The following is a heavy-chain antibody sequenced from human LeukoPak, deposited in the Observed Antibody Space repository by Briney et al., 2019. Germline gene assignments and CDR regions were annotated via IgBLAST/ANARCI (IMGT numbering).Heavy chain of an antibody. J-gene: IGHJ4*02. CDR2: IYPGDSDT. CDR3: ARQHSSSWYYFDY. V-gene: IGHV5-51*01. Sequence: GESLKISCKGSGYSFTSYWIGWVRQMPGKGLEWMGIIYPGDSDTRYSPSFQGQVTISADRSISTAYLQWSSLKASDTAMYYCARQHSSSWYYFDYWGQGTLVTVSS. CDR1: GYSFTSYW. D-gene: IGHD6-13*01.